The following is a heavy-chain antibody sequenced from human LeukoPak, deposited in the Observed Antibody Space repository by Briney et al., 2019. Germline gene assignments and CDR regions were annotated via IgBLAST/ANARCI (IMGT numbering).Heavy chain of an antibody. CDR2: ISYDGSNK. V-gene: IGHV3-30-3*01. D-gene: IGHD2-2*01. CDR1: GFTFSSYA. CDR3: AASLPNIVVVPATKGPFGY. J-gene: IGHJ4*02. Sequence: GGSLRLSCAASGFTFSSYAMHWVRQAPGKGLEWVAVISYDGSNKYYADSVKGRFTISRDNSKNTLYLQMNSLRAEDTAVYYCAASLPNIVVVPATKGPFGYWGQGALVTVSS.